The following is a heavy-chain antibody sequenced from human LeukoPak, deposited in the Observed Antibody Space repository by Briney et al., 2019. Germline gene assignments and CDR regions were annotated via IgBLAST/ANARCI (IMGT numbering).Heavy chain of an antibody. J-gene: IGHJ4*02. Sequence: PSETPSLTCTVSGGSISSYYWSWIRQPPGKGLEWIGYIYYSGSTNYNPSLKSRVTISVDTSKNQFSLKLSSVTAADTAVYYCARGLGYCSGGSCYSGDLDYWGQGTLVTVSS. CDR2: IYYSGST. D-gene: IGHD2-15*01. V-gene: IGHV4-59*01. CDR1: GGSISSYY. CDR3: ARGLGYCSGGSCYSGDLDY.